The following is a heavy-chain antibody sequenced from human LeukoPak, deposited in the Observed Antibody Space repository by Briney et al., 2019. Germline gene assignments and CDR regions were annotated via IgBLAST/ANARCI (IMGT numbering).Heavy chain of an antibody. CDR1: GFTFSSYW. CDR3: ARASYYDSSGSYPFDY. CDR2: INSDGSST. D-gene: IGHD3-22*01. V-gene: IGHV3-74*01. J-gene: IGHJ4*02. Sequence: AGGSLRLSCAASGFTFSSYWMHWVRQAPGKGLVWVSRINSDGSSTSYADSVKGRFTISRDNAKNTLYLQMNSLRAKDTAVYYCARASYYDSSGSYPFDYWGQGTLVTVSS.